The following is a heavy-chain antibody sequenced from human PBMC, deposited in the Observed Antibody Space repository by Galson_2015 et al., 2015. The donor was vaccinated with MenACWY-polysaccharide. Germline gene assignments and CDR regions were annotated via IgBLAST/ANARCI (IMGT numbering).Heavy chain of an antibody. CDR1: GYTFTDYH. V-gene: IGHV1-2*02. CDR2: INPDSGDT. Sequence: SVKVSCKASGYTFTDYHMYWVRQAPGQGLEWMGWINPDSGDTKSAQKFQGRVTMTRDVSISTAYMELSWLRSDDTAVYYCTRGVVAVARVPTSGSNDFWGLGTLVTVSS. J-gene: IGHJ4*03. CDR3: TRGVVAVARVPTSGSNDF. D-gene: IGHD6-19*01.